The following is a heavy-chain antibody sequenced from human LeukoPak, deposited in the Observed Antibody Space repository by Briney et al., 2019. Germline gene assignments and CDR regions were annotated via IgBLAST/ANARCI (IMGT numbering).Heavy chain of an antibody. CDR1: GGSFSGYY. D-gene: IGHD3-22*01. Sequence: PSETLSLTCAVYGGSFSGYYWSWIRQPPGKGLEWIGEINHSGSTNYNPSLKSRVTISVDTSKNQFSLKLSSVTAADTAVYYCARVRYDSSGYYLDYWGQGTLVTVSS. V-gene: IGHV4-34*01. CDR2: INHSGST. CDR3: ARVRYDSSGYYLDY. J-gene: IGHJ4*02.